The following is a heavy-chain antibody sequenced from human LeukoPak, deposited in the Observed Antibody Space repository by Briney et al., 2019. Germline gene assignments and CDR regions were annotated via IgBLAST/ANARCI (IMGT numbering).Heavy chain of an antibody. J-gene: IGHJ4*02. Sequence: SETLSLTCTVSGGSISSSSYYWGWIRQPPGTGLEWIGSIYYSGSTYYNPSLKSRVTISVDTSKNQFSLKLSSVTAADTAVYYCARSPCDYVWGSYQCYYFDYWGQGTLVTVSS. D-gene: IGHD3-16*02. CDR3: ARSPCDYVWGSYQCYYFDY. CDR1: GGSISSSSYY. CDR2: IYYSGST. V-gene: IGHV4-39*07.